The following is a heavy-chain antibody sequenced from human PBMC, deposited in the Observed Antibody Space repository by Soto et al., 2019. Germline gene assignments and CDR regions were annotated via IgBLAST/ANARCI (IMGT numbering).Heavy chain of an antibody. Sequence: ASVKVSCKASGYTFTSYYMHWVRQAPGQGLEWMGIINPSGGSTSYAQKFQGRVTMTRDTSTSTVYMELSSLRSEDTAVYYCARTFYYDSSVYSYDGRDVFDIWGQGTMVTVSS. CDR3: ARTFYYDSSVYSYDGRDVFDI. J-gene: IGHJ3*02. V-gene: IGHV1-46*03. CDR2: INPSGGST. D-gene: IGHD3-22*01. CDR1: GYTFTSYY.